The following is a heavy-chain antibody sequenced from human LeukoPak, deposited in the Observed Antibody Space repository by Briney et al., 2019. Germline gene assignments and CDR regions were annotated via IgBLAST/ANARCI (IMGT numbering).Heavy chain of an antibody. Sequence: SETLSLTCTVSGGSISSYYWSWIRQPPGKGLEWIGYIYYSGSTNYNPSLKSRVTISVDTSKNQFSLKLSSVTAADTAVYYCARYFDRCSSTSCYLYFDYWGQGTLVTVSS. CDR2: IYYSGST. D-gene: IGHD2-2*01. J-gene: IGHJ4*02. CDR3: ARYFDRCSSTSCYLYFDY. V-gene: IGHV4-59*01. CDR1: GGSISSYY.